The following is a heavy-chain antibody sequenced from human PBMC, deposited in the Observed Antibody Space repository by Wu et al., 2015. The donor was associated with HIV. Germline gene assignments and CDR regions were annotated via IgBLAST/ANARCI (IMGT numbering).Heavy chain of an antibody. V-gene: IGHV1-69*13. CDR3: ARLYYGSGLGWFDP. CDR1: GGTFSKYG. Sequence: QVQVVQSGAEVKKPGSSVKVSCKVSGGTFSKYGISWVRQAPGQGFEWMGRIIPMFITPNYGQKFQGRVSITADESSSTAYMELSSLRSEDTAVYFCARLYYGSGLGWFDPWGQGTLVTVSS. CDR2: IIPMFITP. D-gene: IGHD3-10*01. J-gene: IGHJ5*02.